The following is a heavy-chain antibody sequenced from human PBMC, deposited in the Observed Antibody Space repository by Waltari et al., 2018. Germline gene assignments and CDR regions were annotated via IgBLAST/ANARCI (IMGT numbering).Heavy chain of an antibody. Sequence: QLQLQESGPGLVKPSETLSLTCTVSGGSISSSSYYWGWIRQPPGKGLEWIGSIYYSWSPYYNPSLKSRVTISVDTSKNPLYLPMNSLRAEDTAVYYCAKKGVVVVAASGSDNDYWGQGTLVTVSS. CDR3: AKKGVVVVAASGSDNDY. V-gene: IGHV4-39*07. CDR2: IYYSWSP. D-gene: IGHD2-15*01. J-gene: IGHJ4*02. CDR1: GGSISSSSYY.